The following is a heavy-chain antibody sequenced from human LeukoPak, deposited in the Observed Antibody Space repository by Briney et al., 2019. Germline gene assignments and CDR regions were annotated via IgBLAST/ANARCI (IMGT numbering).Heavy chain of an antibody. D-gene: IGHD1-7*01. CDR2: IHPRDSST. V-gene: IGHV1-2*02. J-gene: IGHJ4*02. Sequence: ASVRVSCKASGYTFTGYYIHWMRQAPGQGPEWMGCIHPRDSSTTYAQKFQGRVTLTSDASINTAFLELTRLTSDDTAIYYCARDLRDWNLWAQGTLVTVSS. CDR1: GYTFTGYY. CDR3: ARDLRDWNL.